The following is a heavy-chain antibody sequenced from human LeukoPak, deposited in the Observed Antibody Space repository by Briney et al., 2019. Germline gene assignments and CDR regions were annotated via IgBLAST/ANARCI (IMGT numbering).Heavy chain of an antibody. V-gene: IGHV1-69*13. CDR2: IIPIFGTA. CDR1: GGTFSSYA. D-gene: IGHD6-19*01. Sequence: SVKVSCKASGGTFSSYAISWMRQAPGQGLEWMGGIIPIFGTANYAQKFQGRVTITADESTSTAYMELSSLRSEDTAVYYCASLVIAVAGNAFDIWGQGTMVTVSS. CDR3: ASLVIAVAGNAFDI. J-gene: IGHJ3*02.